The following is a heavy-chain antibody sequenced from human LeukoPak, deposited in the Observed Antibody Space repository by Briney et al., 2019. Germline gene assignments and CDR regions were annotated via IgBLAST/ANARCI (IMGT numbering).Heavy chain of an antibody. J-gene: IGHJ5*02. D-gene: IGHD2-2*01. Sequence: SETLSLTCTVSGDSMNGYYWSWIRQPPGKGLEWIGYIYYSGSTNYNPSLKSRVTISVDTSKNQFSLKLSSVTAADTAVYYCARQGECSSTSCYRRSWFDPWGQGTLVTVSS. CDR3: ARQGECSSTSCYRRSWFDP. CDR2: IYYSGST. CDR1: GDSMNGYY. V-gene: IGHV4-59*08.